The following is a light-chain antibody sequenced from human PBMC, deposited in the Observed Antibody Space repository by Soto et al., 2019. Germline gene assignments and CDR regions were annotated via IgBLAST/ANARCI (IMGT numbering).Light chain of an antibody. V-gene: IGKV1-27*01. CDR2: AAS. CDR3: QKYSAAPFT. Sequence: DVVLTQSPASLSLSVGDRVAITCRASQGISNYLAWFQQRPGKAPKFLIYAASTLETGIPARFSGSGSGTDFTLTISSLQPEDSATYYCQKYSAAPFTFGPGTQVDIK. J-gene: IGKJ3*01. CDR1: QGISNY.